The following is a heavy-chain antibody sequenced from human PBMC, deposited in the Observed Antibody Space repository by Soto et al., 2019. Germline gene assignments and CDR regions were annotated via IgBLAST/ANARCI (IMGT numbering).Heavy chain of an antibody. V-gene: IGHV1-46*01. Sequence: ASVKVSCKASGYTFTTYYLHWVRQAPGQGLEWMGVINPSASITIYAQKFQGRVTVTRDTSTSTVYMELSSLRSEDTAMYYCARDMKDFRSGYISYYYYGMDVWGQGTTVTVSS. CDR2: INPSASIT. CDR3: ARDMKDFRSGYISYYYYGMDV. J-gene: IGHJ6*02. D-gene: IGHD3-3*01. CDR1: GYTFTTYY.